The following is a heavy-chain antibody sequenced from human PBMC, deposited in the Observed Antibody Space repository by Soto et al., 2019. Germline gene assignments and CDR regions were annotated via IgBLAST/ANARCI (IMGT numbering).Heavy chain of an antibody. V-gene: IGHV4-30-4*01. Sequence: SETLSLTCTVSGGSISSGDYYWSWIRQPPGKGLEWIGYIYYSGSTYYNPSLKSRVTISVDTSKDQFSLKLSSVTAADTAVYYCARATLTAGKDKYNWFDPWGQGTLVTVSS. CDR1: GGSISSGDYY. CDR3: ARATLTAGKDKYNWFDP. D-gene: IGHD6-13*01. CDR2: IYYSGST. J-gene: IGHJ5*02.